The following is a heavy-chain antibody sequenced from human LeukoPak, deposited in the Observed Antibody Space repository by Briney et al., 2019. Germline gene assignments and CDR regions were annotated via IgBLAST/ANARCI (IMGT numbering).Heavy chain of an antibody. CDR2: INSDGSST. J-gene: IGHJ4*02. CDR3: AREGIDPMIDY. Sequence: GGSLRLSCAASGFTFSNYWMHWARHAPGKGLVWVSRINSDGSSTSYADSVKGRFTISRDNAKNTLYLQMNSLRAEDTAVYYCAREGIDPMIDYWGQGTLVTVSS. D-gene: IGHD2-15*01. V-gene: IGHV3-74*01. CDR1: GFTFSNYW.